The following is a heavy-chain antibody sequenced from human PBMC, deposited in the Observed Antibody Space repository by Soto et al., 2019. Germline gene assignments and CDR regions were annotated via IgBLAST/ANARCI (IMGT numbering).Heavy chain of an antibody. CDR3: TRNQQLVNFDY. J-gene: IGHJ4*02. D-gene: IGHD6-13*01. CDR1: GFTFGDYA. Sequence: GGSLRLSCTASGFTFGDYAMSWFRQAPGKGLEWVGFIRSKAYGGTTEYAAPVKGRFTISRDDSKSIAYLQMNSLKTEDTAVYYCTRNQQLVNFDYWGQGTLVTVSS. V-gene: IGHV3-49*03. CDR2: IRSKAYGGTT.